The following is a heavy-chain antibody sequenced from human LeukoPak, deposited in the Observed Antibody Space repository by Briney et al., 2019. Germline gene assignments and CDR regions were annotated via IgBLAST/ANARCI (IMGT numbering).Heavy chain of an antibody. CDR2: ISGSGGST. CDR3: RIVVVITKTYFDY. Sequence: GGSLRLSCAASGFTFSSYAMSWVRQAPGKGLEWVSAISGSGGSTYYADSVKGRFTISRDNSKNTLYLQMNSLRAEDTAVYYCRIVVVITKTYFDYWGQGTLVTVSS. D-gene: IGHD3-22*01. J-gene: IGHJ4*02. CDR1: GFTFSSYA. V-gene: IGHV3-23*01.